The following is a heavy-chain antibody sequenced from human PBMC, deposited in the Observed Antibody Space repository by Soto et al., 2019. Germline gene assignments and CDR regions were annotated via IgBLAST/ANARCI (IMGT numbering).Heavy chain of an antibody. J-gene: IGHJ4*02. CDR3: ARMYYDILTGYTYFDY. D-gene: IGHD3-9*01. V-gene: IGHV4-28*01. Sequence: PSETLSLTCAVSGYSISSSNWWGWIRQPPGKGLEWIGYIYYSGTTYYNPPLKSRVTISMDTSKNQISLRLSSVTAADTAVYYCARMYYDILTGYTYFDYWGQGTLVTVSS. CDR1: GYSISSSNW. CDR2: IYYSGTT.